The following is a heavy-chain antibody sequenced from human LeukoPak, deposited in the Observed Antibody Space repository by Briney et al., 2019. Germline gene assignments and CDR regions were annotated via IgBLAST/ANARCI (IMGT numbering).Heavy chain of an antibody. D-gene: IGHD4-17*01. CDR2: ISSSGSTI. J-gene: IGHJ4*02. Sequence: GGSLRLSCAASGFTFSDYYMSWIRQAPGKGLEWVSYISSSGSTIYYADSVKGRFTISRDNAKNSVYLQMNSLRAEDTAVYYCARDRFEDYGDTELGYWGQGALVTVSS. V-gene: IGHV3-11*04. CDR3: ARDRFEDYGDTELGY. CDR1: GFTFSDYY.